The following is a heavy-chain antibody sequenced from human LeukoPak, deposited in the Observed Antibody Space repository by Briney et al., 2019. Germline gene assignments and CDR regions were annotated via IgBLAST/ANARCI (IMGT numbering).Heavy chain of an antibody. J-gene: IGHJ4*02. D-gene: IGHD1-1*01. Sequence: GGSLRLSCAASAFTYSSYGMHWVRQAPGKGLEWVGFIRSKAYGETADYAASVKGRFTISRDDSKAIAYLQMNSLKTEDTAVYHCTRDRGAYNLYDYWGRGTLVTVSS. CDR1: AFTYSSYG. V-gene: IGHV3-49*04. CDR2: IRSKAYGETA. CDR3: TRDRGAYNLYDY.